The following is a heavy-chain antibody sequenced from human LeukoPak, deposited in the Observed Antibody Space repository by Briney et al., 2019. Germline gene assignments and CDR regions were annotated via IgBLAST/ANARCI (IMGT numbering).Heavy chain of an antibody. J-gene: IGHJ6*02. Sequence: GGSLRLSCVACGFSFSDYYMSWIRQAPGRGLEWISYISGSGSDLLRRLCEGPIHHLQGQRQQLIVSAMNSLRAEDTAVYYCARSIGYYYTMDVWGQGTTVTVSS. D-gene: IGHD3-22*01. CDR1: GFSFSDYY. CDR3: ARSIGYYYTMDV. V-gene: IGHV3-11*01. CDR2: ISGSGSD.